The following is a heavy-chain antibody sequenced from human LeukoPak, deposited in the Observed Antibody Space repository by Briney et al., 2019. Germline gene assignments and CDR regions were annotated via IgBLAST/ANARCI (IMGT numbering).Heavy chain of an antibody. CDR1: GFTFSSYA. V-gene: IGHV3-30*04. CDR3: ARDPDI. CDR2: ISYDGSNK. J-gene: IGHJ3*02. Sequence: GGSLRLSCAASGFTFSSYAMHWVRQAPGKGLEWVAVISYDGSNKYYADSVKGRFTTSRDNSKNTLYLQMNSLRAEDTAVYYCARDPDIWGQGTMVTVSS.